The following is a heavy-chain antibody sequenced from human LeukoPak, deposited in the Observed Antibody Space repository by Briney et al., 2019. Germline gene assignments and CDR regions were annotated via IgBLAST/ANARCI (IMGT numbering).Heavy chain of an antibody. D-gene: IGHD1-1*01. CDR3: ARELEGFDY. V-gene: IGHV1-3*01. J-gene: IGHJ4*02. Sequence: GSSVKVSCKASGGTFSSYAISWVRQAPGQGLEWMGWINAGNGNTKYSQKFQGRVTITRDTSASTAYMELSSLRSEDTAVYYCARELEGFDYWGQGTLVTVSS. CDR2: INAGNGNT. CDR1: GGTFSSYA.